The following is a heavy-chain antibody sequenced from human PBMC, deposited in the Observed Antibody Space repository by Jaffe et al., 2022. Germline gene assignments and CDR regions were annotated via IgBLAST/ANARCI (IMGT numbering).Heavy chain of an antibody. CDR2: FDPEDGET. D-gene: IGHD1-1*01. Sequence: QVQLVQSGAEVKKPGASVKVSCKVSGYTLTELSMHWVRQAPGKGLEWMGGFDPEDGETIYAQKFQGRVTMTEDTSTDTAYMELSSLRSEDTAVYYCATAIMGTGTTVEGVGRLLYYFDYWGQGTLVTVSS. CDR1: GYTLTELS. CDR3: ATAIMGTGTTVEGVGRLLYYFDY. J-gene: IGHJ4*02. V-gene: IGHV1-24*01.